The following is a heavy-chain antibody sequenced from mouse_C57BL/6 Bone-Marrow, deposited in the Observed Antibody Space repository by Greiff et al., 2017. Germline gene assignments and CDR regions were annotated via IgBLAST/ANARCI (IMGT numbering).Heavy chain of an antibody. D-gene: IGHD1-2*01. J-gene: IGHJ3*01. CDR2: IYPRSGNT. Sequence: VQLQQSGAELARPGASVKLSCKASGYTFPSYGISWVKQRTGQGLEWIGEIYPRSGNTYYNEKFKGKATLTADKSSSTAYMELRSLTSEDSAVYVCARERIMVYDGPFAYWGQGTLVTVSA. CDR1: GYTFPSYG. CDR3: ARERIMVYDGPFAY. V-gene: IGHV1-81*01.